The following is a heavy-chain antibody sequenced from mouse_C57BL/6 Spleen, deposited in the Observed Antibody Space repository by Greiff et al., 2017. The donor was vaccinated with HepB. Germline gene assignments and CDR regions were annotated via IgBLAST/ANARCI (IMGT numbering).Heavy chain of an antibody. J-gene: IGHJ4*01. CDR1: GYAFSSYW. V-gene: IGHV1-80*01. CDR3: ARSWDRVYYAMDY. D-gene: IGHD3-3*01. Sequence: QVQLKQSGAELVKPGASVKISCKASGYAFSSYWMNWVKQRPGKGLEWIGQIYPGDGDTNYNGKFKGKATLTADKSSSTAYMQLSSLTSEDSAVYFCARSWDRVYYAMDYWGQGTSVTVSS. CDR2: IYPGDGDT.